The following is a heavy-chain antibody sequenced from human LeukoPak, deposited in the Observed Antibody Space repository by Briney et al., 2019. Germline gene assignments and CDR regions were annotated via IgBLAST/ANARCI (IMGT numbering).Heavy chain of an antibody. Sequence: SETLSLTCFVSGDSISRYYWSWIRQPAGKGLEWLGRIYTSGSTYYNPSLKSRVTMSVDTSKNQFSLKVSSVTAADTAAYYCARAYGGNSLPYFDYWGQGILVTVSS. CDR3: ARAYGGNSLPYFDY. CDR1: GDSISRYY. V-gene: IGHV4-4*07. D-gene: IGHD4-23*01. J-gene: IGHJ4*02. CDR2: IYTSGST.